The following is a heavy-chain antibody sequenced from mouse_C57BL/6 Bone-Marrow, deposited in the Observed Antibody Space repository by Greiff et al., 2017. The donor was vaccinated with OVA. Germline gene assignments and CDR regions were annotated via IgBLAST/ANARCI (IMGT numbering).Heavy chain of an antibody. Sequence: QVQLQQSGAELVKPGASVKLSCKASGYTFTEYTIHWVKQRSGQGLEWIGWFYPGSGSLKYNEKFKDKATLTADKSSSPVYMELSRLTSEDSAVYYCARHDPPYYDGSRPAFAYWGQGTLVTVAA. J-gene: IGHJ3*01. CDR3: ARHDPPYYDGSRPAFAY. D-gene: IGHD1-1*01. CDR1: GYTFTEYT. V-gene: IGHV1-62-2*01. CDR2: FYPGSGSL.